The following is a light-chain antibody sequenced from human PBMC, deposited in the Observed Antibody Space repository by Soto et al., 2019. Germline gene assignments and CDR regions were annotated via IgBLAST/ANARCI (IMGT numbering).Light chain of an antibody. Sequence: EKLLPQSPAPLSLSPGKAAPPSCRASQSVSSNSAWYQQKPGQAPRLLIYDASNRATGIPARFSARGSGTDFTLTISDVQPEDFALYYCHQSQSWPRTFGQGTKVDIK. V-gene: IGKV3-11*01. CDR1: QSVSSN. CDR2: DAS. CDR3: HQSQSWPRT. J-gene: IGKJ1*01.